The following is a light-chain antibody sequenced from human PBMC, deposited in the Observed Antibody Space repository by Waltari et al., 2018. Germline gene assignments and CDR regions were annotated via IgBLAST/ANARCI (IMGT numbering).Light chain of an antibody. CDR2: GSS. CDR3: QQANLTPLT. Sequence: DIQMTQSPSSLSASVGDTVTITCRASQSINSYLNLSQQKPGKTPKLLIYGSSSLESVVPSRFSGSGSGTDFTLTISSLQPEDFATYYCQQANLTPLTFGGGTKVEIK. V-gene: IGKV1-39*01. J-gene: IGKJ4*01. CDR1: QSINSY.